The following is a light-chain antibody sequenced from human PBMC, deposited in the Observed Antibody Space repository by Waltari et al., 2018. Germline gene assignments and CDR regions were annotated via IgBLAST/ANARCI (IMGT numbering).Light chain of an antibody. CDR2: DNS. CDR3: QVWDSTSDHQV. J-gene: IGLJ1*01. Sequence: SYVLTQPPSVSVAPGQTARLTCGGNNIGTKSVHWYQQKPAQAPLVVVYDNSARASGIPERFSGSNSGNTATLTISRVEAGDEADFYCQVWDSTSDHQVFGTGTKVTVL. CDR1: NIGTKS. V-gene: IGLV3-21*02.